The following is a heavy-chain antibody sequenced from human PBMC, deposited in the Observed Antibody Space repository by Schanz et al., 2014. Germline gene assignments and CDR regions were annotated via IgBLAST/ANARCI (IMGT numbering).Heavy chain of an antibody. CDR2: ISGSGNTI. CDR1: GFTFSDYS. V-gene: IGHV3-48*02. D-gene: IGHD1-26*01. Sequence: EVHLVESGGGLVKPGGSLRLSCGASGFTFSDYSMNWVRQAPGKGLEWLSYISGSGNTIYYADSVKGRFTISRDNAKNSLSLQMDRLRDEDTAVYYCARRYSGRYCFDYWGQGTLVAVSS. J-gene: IGHJ4*02. CDR3: ARRYSGRYCFDY.